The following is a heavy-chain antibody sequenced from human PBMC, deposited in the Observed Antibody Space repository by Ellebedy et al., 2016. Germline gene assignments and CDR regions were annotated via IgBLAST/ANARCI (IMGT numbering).Heavy chain of an antibody. J-gene: IGHJ3*02. V-gene: IGHV3-33*01. D-gene: IGHD3-22*01. CDR3: ARGGYYYENSGYFSRFDALDI. Sequence: GGSLRLSCAATGFTFTDSGMHWVRQAPGKGLEWVAIIWYDGSNKYYADSVKGRFTISRDNSKNTLYLQMNSLRAEDTAVYYCARGGYYYENSGYFSRFDALDIWGQGTLVTVSS. CDR1: GFTFTDSG. CDR2: IWYDGSNK.